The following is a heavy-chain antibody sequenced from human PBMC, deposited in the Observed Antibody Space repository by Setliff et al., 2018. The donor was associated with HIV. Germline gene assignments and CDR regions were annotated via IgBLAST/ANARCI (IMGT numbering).Heavy chain of an antibody. CDR3: ARHLYNYGYYYMDV. D-gene: IGHD5-18*01. CDR1: GGSISSGDYY. Sequence: SETLSLTCTVSGGSISSGDYYWSWIRQPPGKGLEWIGYIYYSGSTYYNPSLKSRVTISVDTSKNQFSLKLSSVTAADTAVYYCARHLYNYGYYYMDVWGKGTTVTVSS. CDR2: IYYSGST. J-gene: IGHJ6*03. V-gene: IGHV4-30-4*08.